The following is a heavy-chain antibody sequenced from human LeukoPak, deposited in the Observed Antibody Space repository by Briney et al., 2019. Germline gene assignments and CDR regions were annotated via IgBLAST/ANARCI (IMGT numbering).Heavy chain of an antibody. CDR3: ARTLSPFGWSDP. V-gene: IGHV4-39*01. CDR1: GGSISSSSYY. CDR2: IYHSGST. D-gene: IGHD3-3*01. Sequence: SETLSLTCTVSGGSISSSSYYWGWIRQPPGKGLEWIGSIYHSGSTYYNPSLKSRVTISVDTSKNQFSLKLSSVTAADTAVYYCARTLSPFGWSDPWGQGTLVSVSS. J-gene: IGHJ5*02.